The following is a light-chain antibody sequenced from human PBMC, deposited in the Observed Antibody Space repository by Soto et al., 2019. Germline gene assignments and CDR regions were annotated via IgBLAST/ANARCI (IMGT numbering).Light chain of an antibody. CDR3: QQSYSTLWT. Sequence: DIQMTXXPXXXXXSXXGRXTXXXRASQSISSYLNWYQQKPGKAPKLLIYAASSLQSGVPSRFSGSGSGTDFTLTISSLQPEDFATYYCQQSYSTLWTFGQGTKVDNK. J-gene: IGKJ1*01. CDR1: QSISSY. V-gene: IGKV1-39*01. CDR2: AAS.